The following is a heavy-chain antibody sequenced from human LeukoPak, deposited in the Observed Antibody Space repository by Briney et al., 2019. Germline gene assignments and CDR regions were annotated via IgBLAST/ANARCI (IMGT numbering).Heavy chain of an antibody. V-gene: IGHV3-66*02. D-gene: IGHD3-16*01. CDR2: IYSGDNT. CDR3: AGRRVLDASFDY. Sequence: GGSLRLSCAASGFTVSNNYMSWVRQAPGKGLEWVSVIYSGDNTYYVESVKGRFAISRDNSKSTLFLQMNRLRAEDTAVYYCAGRRVLDASFDYWGQGTLVTVSS. CDR1: GFTVSNNY. J-gene: IGHJ4*02.